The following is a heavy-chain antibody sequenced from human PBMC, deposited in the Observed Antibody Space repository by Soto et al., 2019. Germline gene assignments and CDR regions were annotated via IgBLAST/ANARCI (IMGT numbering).Heavy chain of an antibody. Sequence: EVSLVESGGGVVRPGGSLRLSCAASGFGFDEYGMGWVRQGPGKGLEWVSGINRHGDSTGYADSVKGRFTISRDNAKNSLYLQMNGLRAEDTAFYYCARYHRWGYEYGDYGDSWGQGTLVTFS. D-gene: IGHD4-17*01. CDR2: INRHGDST. J-gene: IGHJ4*02. V-gene: IGHV3-20*04. CDR1: GFGFDEYG. CDR3: ARYHRWGYEYGDYGDS.